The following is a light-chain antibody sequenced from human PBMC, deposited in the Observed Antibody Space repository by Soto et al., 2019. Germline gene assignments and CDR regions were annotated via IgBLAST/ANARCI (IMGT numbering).Light chain of an antibody. J-gene: IGKJ1*01. CDR3: QHYYSYSDT. CDR2: KAS. V-gene: IGKV1-5*03. Sequence: DIQMTQTPSILSASVGDRVILTCRASQSISNWLAWYQQKPGKDPKLLIYKASTLEGGVPTRFSGSGSGTDFTLTISSLQPDDFATYYCQHYYSYSDTFGQGTKVDIK. CDR1: QSISNW.